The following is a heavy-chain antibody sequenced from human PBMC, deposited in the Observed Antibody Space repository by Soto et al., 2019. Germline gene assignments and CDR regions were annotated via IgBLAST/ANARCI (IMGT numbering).Heavy chain of an antibody. D-gene: IGHD4-4*01. CDR1: GFTFTSSA. J-gene: IGHJ6*02. CDR3: AADYSENYYYYGMDV. CDR2: IVVGSGNT. V-gene: IGHV1-58*01. Sequence: GASVKVSCKASGFTFTSSAVQWVRQARGQRLEWIGWIVVGSGNTNYAQKFQERVTITRDMSTSTAYMELSSLRSEDTAVYYCAADYSENYYYYGMDVWGQGTTVTVSS.